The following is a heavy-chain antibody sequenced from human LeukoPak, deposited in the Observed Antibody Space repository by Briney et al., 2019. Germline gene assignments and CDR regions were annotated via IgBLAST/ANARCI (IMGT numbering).Heavy chain of an antibody. CDR2: ISSSSNTI. CDR3: ARDFLPRREWLGPFDY. J-gene: IGHJ4*02. D-gene: IGHD3-3*01. V-gene: IGHV3-48*01. Sequence: PGGSLRLSCAASGFTFSTYSMNWVRQAPGKGLEWVSYISSSSNTIYYADSVKGRFTISRDNAENSLYLQINSLRAEDTAVYYCARDFLPRREWLGPFDYWGQETLVTVSS. CDR1: GFTFSTYS.